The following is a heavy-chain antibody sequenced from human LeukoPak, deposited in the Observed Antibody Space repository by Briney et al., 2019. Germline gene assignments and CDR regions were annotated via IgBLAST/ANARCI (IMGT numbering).Heavy chain of an antibody. Sequence: ASVRVSCKASGGTFSSYAISWVRQAPGQGLEWMGGIIPIFGTANYAQKFQGRVTITTDESTSTAYMELSSLRSEDTAVYYCAREDDTYMDVWGKGTTVTVSS. CDR1: GGTFSSYA. V-gene: IGHV1-69*05. CDR3: AREDDTYMDV. J-gene: IGHJ6*03. CDR2: IIPIFGTA. D-gene: IGHD3-22*01.